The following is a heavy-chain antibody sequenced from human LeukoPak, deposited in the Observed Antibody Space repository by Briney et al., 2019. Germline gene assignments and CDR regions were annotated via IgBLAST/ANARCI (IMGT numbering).Heavy chain of an antibody. V-gene: IGHV1-18*01. CDR3: ARGREVVVAATLPYEY. Sequence: ASVKVSCKASGYTFTSYGISWVRQAPGQGLEWRGWISAYNGNTNYAQKLQGRVTMTTDTSTRTAYMELRSLRSEDTAVYYCARGREVVVAATLPYEYWGQGTLVTVSS. CDR1: GYTFTSYG. J-gene: IGHJ4*02. CDR2: ISAYNGNT. D-gene: IGHD2-15*01.